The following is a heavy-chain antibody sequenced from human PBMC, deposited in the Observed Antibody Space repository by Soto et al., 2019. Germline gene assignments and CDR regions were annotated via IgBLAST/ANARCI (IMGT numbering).Heavy chain of an antibody. V-gene: IGHV4-59*08. CDR2: ISYSGNT. D-gene: IGHD3-9*01. CDR3: ARPRYFDWLAQEFNWFDP. J-gene: IGHJ5*02. Sequence: SETLSLTCTVSGGSISSYYWSWIRQPPGKGLEWVGSISYSGNTYYNPSLKSRVTISIDTSKNQFSLKLTSVTAADTALYYCARPRYFDWLAQEFNWFDPWGQGTLVTVSS. CDR1: GGSISSYY.